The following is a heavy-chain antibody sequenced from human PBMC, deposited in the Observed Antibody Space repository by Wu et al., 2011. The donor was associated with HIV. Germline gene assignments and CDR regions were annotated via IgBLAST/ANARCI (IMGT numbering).Heavy chain of an antibody. D-gene: IGHD6-13*01. CDR2: ISYDGSNK. V-gene: IGHV3-30-3*01. Sequence: PGKGLEWVAVISYDGSNKYYADSVKGRFTISRDNSKNTLYLQMNSLRAEDTAVYYCARDPFGHSSSWYYFDYWGQGTLVTVSS. J-gene: IGHJ4*02. CDR3: ARDPFGHSSSWYYFDY.